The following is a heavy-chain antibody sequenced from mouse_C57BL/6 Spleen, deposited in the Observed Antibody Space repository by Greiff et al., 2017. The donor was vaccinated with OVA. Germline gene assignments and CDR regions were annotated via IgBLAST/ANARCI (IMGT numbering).Heavy chain of an antibody. D-gene: IGHD2-1*01. Sequence: VQLVESGPGLVAPSQSLSITCTVSGFSLTSYGVSWVRKPPGKGLEWLGVIWGDGSTNYHSALISRLSISKDNSKSQVFLKLNSLQPDDTATYYCAKPGASIYYGNGDAMDYWGQGTSVTVSS. V-gene: IGHV2-3*01. CDR2: IWGDGST. CDR1: GFSLTSYG. J-gene: IGHJ4*01. CDR3: AKPGASIYYGNGDAMDY.